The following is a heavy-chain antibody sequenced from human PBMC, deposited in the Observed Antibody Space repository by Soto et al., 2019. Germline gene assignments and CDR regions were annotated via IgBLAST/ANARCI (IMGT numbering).Heavy chain of an antibody. Sequence: QMTLKESGPTLVQPTQPLTLTCSFSGFSLSTAGVGVGWVRQPPGQSLQWLALIYWSGHEHDRPSLQTRLTNTKIPSKNQVVLITTDMDPVDTATYYWGRGGATLPVFDFDVWGQGTTVTVSS. V-gene: IGHV2-5*01. CDR2: IYWSGHE. CDR3: GRGGATLPVFDFDV. D-gene: IGHD1-26*01. CDR1: GFSLSTAGVG. J-gene: IGHJ3*01.